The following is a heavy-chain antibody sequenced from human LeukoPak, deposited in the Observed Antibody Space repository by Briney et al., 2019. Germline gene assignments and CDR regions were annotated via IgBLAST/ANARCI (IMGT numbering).Heavy chain of an antibody. CDR2: IYYSGNT. CDR1: GGSISSYY. D-gene: IGHD6-6*01. Sequence: SETLSLTCTVSGGSISSYYWSWIRQPPGKGLEWIGFIYYSGNTNYNPSLKSRVTISVDTSKNQFSLKLSSVTAADTAVYYCARDGQLSYYYGMEVWGQGTLVTVSS. CDR3: ARDGQLSYYYGMEV. V-gene: IGHV4-59*01. J-gene: IGHJ6*02.